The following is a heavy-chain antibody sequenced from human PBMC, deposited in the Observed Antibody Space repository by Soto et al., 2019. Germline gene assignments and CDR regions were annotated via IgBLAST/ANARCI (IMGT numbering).Heavy chain of an antibody. V-gene: IGHV3-30*18. CDR2: ISFDGRNT. CDR3: VKGLYTNTWSFDY. Sequence: GVSLRLSCAASGFPFNNYCMHWVRKTPGKGLEWVVVISFDGRNTYYVDSVKGRFTISRDNAKSSLYLQMNSLRAEDTALYYCVKGLYTNTWSFDYWGQGTLVTVSS. J-gene: IGHJ4*02. CDR1: GFPFNNYC. D-gene: IGHD6-13*01.